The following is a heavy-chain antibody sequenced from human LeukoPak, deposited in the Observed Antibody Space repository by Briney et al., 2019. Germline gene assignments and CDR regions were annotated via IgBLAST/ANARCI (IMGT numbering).Heavy chain of an antibody. V-gene: IGHV4-38-2*02. J-gene: IGHJ4*02. Sequence: SETLSLTCTVSGYSISSGYYWGWIRQPPGKGLEWIGSIYHSGSTYYNPSLKSRVTISVDTSKNQFSLKLSSVTAADTAVYYCAWLPSYWGQGTQVTVSS. CDR2: IYHSGST. D-gene: IGHD5-12*01. CDR3: AWLPSY. CDR1: GYSISSGYY.